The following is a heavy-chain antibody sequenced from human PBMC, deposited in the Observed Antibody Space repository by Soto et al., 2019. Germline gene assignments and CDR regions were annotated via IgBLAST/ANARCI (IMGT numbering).Heavy chain of an antibody. CDR2: IKGMSDGQTA. J-gene: IGHJ4*02. CDR3: ATDGVEYVVSGLYYFDH. Sequence: EVHLVESGGGLVKPGGSLRLSCAASGSTFSNAWMNWVRQAPGKGLEWVGRIKGMSDGQTADYASSVKGRITISRDDSKNTLFLHMNSLRSEDTAVYYCATDGVEYVVSGLYYFDHWGQGTLVTVSS. V-gene: IGHV3-15*01. CDR1: GSTFSNAW. D-gene: IGHD2-8*02.